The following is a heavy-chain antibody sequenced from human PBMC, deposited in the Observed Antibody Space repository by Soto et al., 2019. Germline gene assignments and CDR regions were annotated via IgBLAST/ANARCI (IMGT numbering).Heavy chain of an antibody. Sequence: PGGSLRLSCAASGFTVSSNYMSWVRQAPGKGLEWVSVIYSGGSTYYADSVKGRFTISRDNSKNTLYLQMNSLRAEDTAVYYCARDDVCSGGSSYSYYWGQGTLVTVSS. V-gene: IGHV3-66*01. CDR1: GFTVSSNY. J-gene: IGHJ4*02. D-gene: IGHD2-15*01. CDR2: IYSGGST. CDR3: ARDDVCSGGSSYSYY.